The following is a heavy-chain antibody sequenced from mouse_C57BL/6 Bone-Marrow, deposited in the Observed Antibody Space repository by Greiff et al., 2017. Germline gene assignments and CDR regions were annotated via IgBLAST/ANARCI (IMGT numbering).Heavy chain of an antibody. Sequence: QVQLQQSGPELVKPGASVKISCKASGYAFSSSWMNWVKQRPGKGLEWIGRIYPGDGDTNYNGKFKGKATLTADKSSSTAYMQLSSLTSEVSAVYFCARWDYGSSYGYFDVWGTGTTVTVSS. D-gene: IGHD1-1*01. V-gene: IGHV1-82*01. CDR1: GYAFSSSW. J-gene: IGHJ1*03. CDR3: ARWDYGSSYGYFDV. CDR2: IYPGDGDT.